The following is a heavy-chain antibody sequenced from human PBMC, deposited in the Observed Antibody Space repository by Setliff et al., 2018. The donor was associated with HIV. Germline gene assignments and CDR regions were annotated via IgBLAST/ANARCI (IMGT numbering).Heavy chain of an antibody. J-gene: IGHJ4*02. Sequence: PGGSLRLSCAASGFDFTTYAMTWLRQVPGKGLEWVSSISGPGATIFFADALKGRFTISRDNFQNTLYLQMNSLRADDTAVYYCAKNLYRSPWSPLDYWGQGTLVTVSS. D-gene: IGHD6-19*01. V-gene: IGHV3-23*01. CDR2: ISGPGATI. CDR1: GFDFTTYA. CDR3: AKNLYRSPWSPLDY.